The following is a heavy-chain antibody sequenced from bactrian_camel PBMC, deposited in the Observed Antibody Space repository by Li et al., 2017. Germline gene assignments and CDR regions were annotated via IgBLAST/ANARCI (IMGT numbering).Heavy chain of an antibody. V-gene: IGHV3S53*01. CDR3: AADHPSACRLDADDYLY. J-gene: IGHJ4*01. CDR2: VARDGST. D-gene: IGHD1*01. CDR1: GFTFRYSD. Sequence: HVQLVESGGGSVQVGGSLRLSCAASGFTFRYSDYCLGWFRQALGKEREAVAVVARDGSTTYSDSVEGRFTISRDNAKNTLYLQLNSLKPEDTAMYYCAADHPSACRLDADDYLYWGQGTQVTVS.